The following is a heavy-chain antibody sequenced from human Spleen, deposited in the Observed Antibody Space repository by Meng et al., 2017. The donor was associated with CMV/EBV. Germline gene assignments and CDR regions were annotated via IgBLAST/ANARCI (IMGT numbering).Heavy chain of an antibody. V-gene: IGHV3-30*02. CDR2: IRYDGSNK. D-gene: IGHD2-2*01. CDR3: AKGQRTSIYYYGMDV. CDR1: GFTFSSYG. Sequence: GGSLRLSCAASGFTFSSYGLHWVRQAPGKGLEWVAFIRYDGSNKYYADSVKGRFTISRDNSKNTLYVQMSSLRAEDTALYYCAKGQRTSIYYYGMDVWGQGTTVTVSS. J-gene: IGHJ6*02.